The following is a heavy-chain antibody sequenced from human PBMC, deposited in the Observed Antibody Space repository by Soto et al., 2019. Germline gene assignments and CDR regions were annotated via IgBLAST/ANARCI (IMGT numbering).Heavy chain of an antibody. V-gene: IGHV1-8*01. J-gene: IGHJ6*02. CDR1: GYTFSTYD. CDR3: AKVNYYGSGSYEDFFYYYGFDV. D-gene: IGHD3-10*01. Sequence: QVQLVQSGAEVKKPGASVKVSCKASGYTFSTYDINWVRQAPGKGLEWMGWINPNGGDTGYAHKVPGRVTMTRDSTIRTIYMELSSLSSADTTVYYCAKVNYYGSGSYEDFFYYYGFDVWGQGATVTVSS. CDR2: INPNGGDT.